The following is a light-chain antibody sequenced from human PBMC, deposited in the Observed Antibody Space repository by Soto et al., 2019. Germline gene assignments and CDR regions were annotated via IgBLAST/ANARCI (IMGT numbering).Light chain of an antibody. CDR1: QSVSSSY. J-gene: IGKJ3*01. V-gene: IGKV3D-20*02. CDR3: QQRSNWLLA. CDR2: GAS. Sequence: EIVLTQSPGTLSLSPGERATLSCRASQSVSSSYLAWYQQKPGQAPRLLIYGASNRATGIPARFSGSGSGTDFTLTISSLEPEDFAVYYCQQRSNWLLAFGPGTKVDIK.